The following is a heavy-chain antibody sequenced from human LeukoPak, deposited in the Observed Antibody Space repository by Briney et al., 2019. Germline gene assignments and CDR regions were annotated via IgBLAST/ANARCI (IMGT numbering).Heavy chain of an antibody. Sequence: SETLSLTCTVSGGSISSTTFSWGWIRQAPGGGLERIASIYYSGTTNYNPSLKSRVTISVDTSNNQFSLRMNSVTAADTAVYYCARGWHDGLAFYHCPGEWGQGTLVTVSS. CDR2: IYYSGTT. J-gene: IGHJ4*02. V-gene: IGHV4-39*07. CDR1: GGSISSTTFS. D-gene: IGHD2-15*01. CDR3: ARGWHDGLAFYHCPGE.